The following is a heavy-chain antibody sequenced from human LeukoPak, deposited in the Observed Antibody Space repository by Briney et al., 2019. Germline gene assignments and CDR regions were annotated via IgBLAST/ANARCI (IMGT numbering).Heavy chain of an antibody. CDR2: LHYSGTR. V-gene: IGHV4-4*07. CDR1: GGSISTHH. Sequence: SETLSLTCSVSGGSISTHHWAWIRQPAGKGLEWIGRLHYSGTREYNPSLKSRVTISVDTSKNQFSLKMTSATAADTAVHFCARDPFRSSFDPWGQGILVTVSS. D-gene: IGHD3-3*01. J-gene: IGHJ5*02. CDR3: ARDPFRSSFDP.